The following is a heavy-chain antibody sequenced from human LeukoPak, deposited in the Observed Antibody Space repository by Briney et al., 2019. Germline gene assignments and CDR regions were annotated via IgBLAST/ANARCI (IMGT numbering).Heavy chain of an antibody. CDR3: ARGLGTYDSSELTWPMISF. CDR1: GYTFTNYE. Sequence: ASVKVSCKASGYTFTNYEINWVRQATGQGLEWMGWMNPDSGDTAYAQKFQGRITMTRSTSISTAYMEANSLRSEDTAVYYCARGLGTYDSSELTWPMISFWGQGTLVTVSS. D-gene: IGHD3-22*01. CDR2: MNPDSGDT. V-gene: IGHV1-8*01. J-gene: IGHJ4*02.